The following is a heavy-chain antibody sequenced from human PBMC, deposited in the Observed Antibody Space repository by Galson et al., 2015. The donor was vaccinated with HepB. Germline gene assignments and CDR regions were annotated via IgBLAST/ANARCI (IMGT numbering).Heavy chain of an antibody. J-gene: IGHJ3*01. Sequence: SLRLSCAASGFTFNNYCMSWVRQAPGKGLAWVAYINEDGSEKNYVDSVKDRFSISRDNARNSLYLQMKSLRPDDTALYYCVNNRGTALDLWGQGTMVTVSS. CDR2: INEDGSEK. CDR3: VNNRGTALDL. CDR1: GFTFNNYC. V-gene: IGHV3-7*02. D-gene: IGHD3-10*01.